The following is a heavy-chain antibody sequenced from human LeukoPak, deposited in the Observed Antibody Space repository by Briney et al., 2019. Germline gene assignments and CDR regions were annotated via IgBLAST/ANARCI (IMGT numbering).Heavy chain of an antibody. CDR1: GFTFSSYA. CDR2: ISGSGGST. V-gene: IGHV3-23*01. D-gene: IGHD2-21*02. CDR3: AKVIGFVVVTGSYFDY. J-gene: IGHJ4*02. Sequence: PGGSLRLSCAASGFTFSSYAMSWVRQAPGKGLEWVSAISGSGGSTYYADSVKGRFTISRDNSKNTLYLQMNSLRAEDTAGYYCAKVIGFVVVTGSYFDYWGQGTLVTVSS.